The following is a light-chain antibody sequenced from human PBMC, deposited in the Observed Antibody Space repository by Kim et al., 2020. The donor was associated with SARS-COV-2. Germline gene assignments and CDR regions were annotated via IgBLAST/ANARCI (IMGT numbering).Light chain of an antibody. Sequence: ASVGDRVTITCRTSQNINSHLNWYHQKPGRAPKLLIYAASTLQGGVPSMFSGSGSETDFTLTISSLQPEDFATYFCQQTYISPFTFGPGTKVDIK. CDR1: QNINSH. CDR3: QQTYISPFT. J-gene: IGKJ3*01. V-gene: IGKV1-39*01. CDR2: AAS.